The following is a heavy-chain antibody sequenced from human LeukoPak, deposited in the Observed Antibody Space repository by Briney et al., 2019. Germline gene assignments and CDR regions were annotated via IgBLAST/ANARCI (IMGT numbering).Heavy chain of an antibody. J-gene: IGHJ3*02. D-gene: IGHD3-22*01. Sequence: SGTLSLTCAVSGGSISSSNWWSWVRQPSGKGLEWIGEIYHSGSTNYNPSLKSRVTISVDKSKNQFSLKLSSVTAADTAVYYCASYDSSGYYYVNAFDIWGQGTMVTVSS. CDR2: IYHSGST. CDR3: ASYDSSGYYYVNAFDI. V-gene: IGHV4-4*02. CDR1: GGSISSSNW.